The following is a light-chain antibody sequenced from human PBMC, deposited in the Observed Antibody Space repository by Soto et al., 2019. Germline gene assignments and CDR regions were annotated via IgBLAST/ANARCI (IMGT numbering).Light chain of an antibody. J-gene: IGKJ1*01. V-gene: IGKV1-5*03. CDR2: KAS. CDR3: QHYNSYPWT. Sequence: DVQMTQSPSTLSASVGDRVTITCRASQSISSWLAWYQQKPGKAPKLLIYKASTLESGVPSNFSGSGSGTEFTLTISSLQPEDFETYYCQHYNSYPWTFGQGTKVDIK. CDR1: QSISSW.